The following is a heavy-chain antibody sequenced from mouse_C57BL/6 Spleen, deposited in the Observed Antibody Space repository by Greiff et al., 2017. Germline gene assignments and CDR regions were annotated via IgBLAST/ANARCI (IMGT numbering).Heavy chain of an antibody. D-gene: IGHD1-1*01. V-gene: IGHV5-9*01. CDR3: ARQGTTVVAHWYFDV. CDR1: GFPFSSYT. Sequence: EVQVVESGGGLVKPGGSLKLSCAASGFPFSSYTMSWVRQTPEKRLEWVATISGGGGNNYYPDSVKGRFPISRDNAKNTLYLQMSSLRSEDTALYYCARQGTTVVAHWYFDVWGTGTTVTVSS. J-gene: IGHJ1*03. CDR2: ISGGGGNN.